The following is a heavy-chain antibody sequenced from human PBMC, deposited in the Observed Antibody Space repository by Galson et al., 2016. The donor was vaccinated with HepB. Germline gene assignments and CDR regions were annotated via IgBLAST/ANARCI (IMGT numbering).Heavy chain of an antibody. CDR3: ARGERGPEDGMDV. Sequence: PALVKPTQTLTLTCTFSGFSLTTIGMCVSWIRQPPGKALEWLARIDWDDDKCYNTSLKTRLTISKDTFKNQVFLTMTNMDPADTATYYCARGERGPEDGMDVWGQGTTVTVSS. J-gene: IGHJ6*02. CDR2: IDWDDDK. D-gene: IGHD3-10*01. CDR1: GFSLTTIGMC. V-gene: IGHV2-70*11.